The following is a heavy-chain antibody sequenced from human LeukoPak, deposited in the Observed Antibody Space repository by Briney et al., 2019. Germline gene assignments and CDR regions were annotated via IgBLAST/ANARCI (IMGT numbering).Heavy chain of an antibody. CDR3: ARLTSAYFDY. Sequence: KPSETLSLTCAVYGGSFSGYYWSWIRQPPVKGLEWIGEINHSGSTNYNPSLKSRVTISVDTSKNQFSLKLSSVTAADTAVYYCARLTSAYFDYWGQGTLVTVSS. CDR2: INHSGST. V-gene: IGHV4-34*01. D-gene: IGHD1/OR15-1a*01. J-gene: IGHJ4*02. CDR1: GGSFSGYY.